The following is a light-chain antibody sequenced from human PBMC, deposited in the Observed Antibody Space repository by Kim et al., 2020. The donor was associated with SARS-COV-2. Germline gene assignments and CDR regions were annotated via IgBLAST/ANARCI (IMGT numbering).Light chain of an antibody. CDR1: SSNVGGYNY. V-gene: IGLV2-14*03. J-gene: IGLJ3*02. CDR3: SSYTTTTTRV. CDR2: DVG. Sequence: QSALTQPASVSGSPGQSITISCTGTSSNVGGYNYVSWYQQHPGKAPKLMIYDVGTRPSGVSDRFSGSKSGNTASLTISGLQTEDEADYYCSSYTTTTTRVFGGGTQRIVL.